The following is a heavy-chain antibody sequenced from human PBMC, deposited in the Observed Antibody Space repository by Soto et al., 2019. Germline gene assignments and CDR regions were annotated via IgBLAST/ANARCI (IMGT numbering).Heavy chain of an antibody. J-gene: IGHJ6*02. CDR2: INHSGST. CDR1: GGSFSGYY. Sequence: SETLSLTCAVYGGSFSGYYWSWIRQPPGKGLEWIGEINHSGSTNYNPSLKSRVTISVDTSKNQFSLKLSSVTAADTAVYYCERDKIVVATYYYYGMDVWCQGITVTVS. D-gene: IGHD3-22*01. CDR3: ERDKIVVATYYYYGMDV. V-gene: IGHV4-34*01.